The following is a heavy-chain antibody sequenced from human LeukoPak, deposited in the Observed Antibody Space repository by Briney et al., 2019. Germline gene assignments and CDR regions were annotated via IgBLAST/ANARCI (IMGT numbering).Heavy chain of an antibody. V-gene: IGHV3-7*01. CDR2: INRDGSQE. D-gene: IGHD3-10*01. Sequence: GGSLRLSCVASGFSFSSHWISWVRQAPGMGLDWVAHINRDGSQEFYVDSVRGRFAISRDNAENSLYLQMNSLRVEDTAVYYCARTPDGADYWGQGTLVTVSS. CDR1: GFSFSSHW. CDR3: ARTPDGADY. J-gene: IGHJ4*02.